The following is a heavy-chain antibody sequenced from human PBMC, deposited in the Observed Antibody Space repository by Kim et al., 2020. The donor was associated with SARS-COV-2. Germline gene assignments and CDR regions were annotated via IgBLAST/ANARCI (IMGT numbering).Heavy chain of an antibody. J-gene: IGHJ6*03. Sequence: SETLSLTCTVSGGSISSYYWSWIRQPPGKGLEWIGYIYYSGSTNYNPSLKSRVTISVDTSKNQFSLKLSSVTAADTAVYYCARDPNPRYYYYMDVWGKGTKVTV. CDR2: IYYSGST. D-gene: IGHD7-27*01. CDR1: GGSISSYY. V-gene: IGHV4-59*01. CDR3: ARDPNPRYYYYMDV.